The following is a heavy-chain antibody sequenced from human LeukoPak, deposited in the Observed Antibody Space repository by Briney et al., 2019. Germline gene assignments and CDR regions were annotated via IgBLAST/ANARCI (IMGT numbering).Heavy chain of an antibody. Sequence: SVKVSCKASGGTFSRYAVSWVRQAPGQGLEWMGGIIPIFGTANYAQKFQGRVTITTDEATNTAFMELRSLRSEDTAVYFCATAFSGFCSMTSCPGYYWGQGTLVTVSS. CDR2: IIPIFGTA. D-gene: IGHD2-2*01. CDR1: GGTFSRYA. V-gene: IGHV1-69*05. CDR3: ATAFSGFCSMTSCPGYY. J-gene: IGHJ4*02.